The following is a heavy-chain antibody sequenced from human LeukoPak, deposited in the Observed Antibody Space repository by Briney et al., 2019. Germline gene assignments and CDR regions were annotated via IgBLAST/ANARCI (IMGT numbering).Heavy chain of an antibody. V-gene: IGHV4-59*08. CDR2: MHHSGST. CDR3: ARHAAVEGSSGWSPLWWFDP. D-gene: IGHD6-19*01. CDR1: GGSIRSYY. J-gene: IGHJ5*02. Sequence: PSETLSLTCTVSGGSIRSYYWSWIRQPPGKGLEWIGYMHHSGSTKHNPYLKSRVTISVDTSKSQFSLKLSSVTAADTAVYYCARHAAVEGSSGWSPLWWFDPWGQGTLVTVSS.